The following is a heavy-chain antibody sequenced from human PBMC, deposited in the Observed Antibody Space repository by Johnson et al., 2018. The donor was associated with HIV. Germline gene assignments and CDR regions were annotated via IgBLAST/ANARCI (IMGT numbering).Heavy chain of an antibody. CDR1: GFTFSSYA. Sequence: VQLVESGGGLVQPGGSLRLSCAASGFTFSSYAMSWVRQAPGKGLEWVSAISGSGGSTYYADSVKGRFTISRDNSKNTLYLQMNSLRAEDAAVYYCTSEGAFYDAFDIWGQGAMVTVSS. D-gene: IGHD3-16*01. J-gene: IGHJ3*02. CDR2: ISGSGGST. V-gene: IGHV3-23*04. CDR3: TSEGAFYDAFDI.